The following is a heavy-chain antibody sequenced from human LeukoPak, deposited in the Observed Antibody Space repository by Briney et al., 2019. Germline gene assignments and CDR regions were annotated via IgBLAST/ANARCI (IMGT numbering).Heavy chain of an antibody. V-gene: IGHV3-30*04. Sequence: GRSLRLSCAASGFTFSSYTMHWVRQAPGKGLEWVAVISYDGSNKYYADSVKGRFTISRDTSKNTLYLQMNSLRAEDTVVYYCAGDYDSSGGLDYWGQGTLVTVSS. CDR3: AGDYDSSGGLDY. CDR2: ISYDGSNK. D-gene: IGHD3-22*01. CDR1: GFTFSSYT. J-gene: IGHJ4*02.